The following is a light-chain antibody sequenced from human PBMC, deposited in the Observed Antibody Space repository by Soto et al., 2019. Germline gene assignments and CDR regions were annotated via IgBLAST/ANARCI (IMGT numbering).Light chain of an antibody. CDR2: GNN. Sequence: QSVLTQPPSASGTPGQRVTISCSGSNSNIGSFTVNWYQQLPGTAPKLLIYGNNQRPSGVPDRFSGSKSGTSASLAISGLQSEDEADYYCAAWDDGLNGSYVFGTGTKLTVL. V-gene: IGLV1-44*01. CDR1: NSNIGSFT. J-gene: IGLJ1*01. CDR3: AAWDDGLNGSYV.